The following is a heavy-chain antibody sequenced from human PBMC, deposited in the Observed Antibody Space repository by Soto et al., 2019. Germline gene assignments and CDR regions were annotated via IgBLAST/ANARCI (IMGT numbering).Heavy chain of an antibody. CDR3: AKDIRDRPRGEFDY. J-gene: IGHJ4*02. CDR1: GFTFDDYA. Sequence: EVQLVESGGGLVQPGRSLRLSCAASGFTFDDYAMHWVRQAPGKGLEWVSGISWNSGSIGYADSVKGRFTISRDNAKNSLYLQMNSLRAEDTALYYCAKDIRDRPRGEFDYWGQGTLVTVSS. CDR2: ISWNSGSI. D-gene: IGHD3-16*01. V-gene: IGHV3-9*01.